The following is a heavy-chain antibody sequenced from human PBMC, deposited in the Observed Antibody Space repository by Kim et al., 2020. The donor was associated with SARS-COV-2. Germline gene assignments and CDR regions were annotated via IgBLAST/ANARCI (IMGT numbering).Heavy chain of an antibody. Sequence: GGSLRLSCAASGFTFSDYYMSWIRQAPGKGLEWVSYISSSGSTIYYADSVKGRFTISRDNAKNSLYLQMNSLRAEDTAVYYCARPRSSSGWYDAFDIWGQGTMVTVSS. CDR1: GFTFSDYY. CDR2: ISSSGSTI. CDR3: ARPRSSSGWYDAFDI. V-gene: IGHV3-11*01. D-gene: IGHD6-19*01. J-gene: IGHJ3*02.